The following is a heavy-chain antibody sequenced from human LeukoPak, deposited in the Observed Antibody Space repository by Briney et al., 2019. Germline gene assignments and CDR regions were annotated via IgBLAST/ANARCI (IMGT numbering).Heavy chain of an antibody. D-gene: IGHD5-24*01. CDR2: IKQDGSEK. J-gene: IGHJ4*02. CDR1: GFTFSSYW. V-gene: IGHV3-7*01. CDR3: ARAGRRDGYNTGDY. Sequence: GESLRLSCAASGFTFSSYWMSWVRQAPGKGLEWVANIKQDGSEKYYVDSVKGRFTISRDNAKNSLYLQMNSLRAEDTAVYYCARAGRRDGYNTGDYWGQGTLVTVSS.